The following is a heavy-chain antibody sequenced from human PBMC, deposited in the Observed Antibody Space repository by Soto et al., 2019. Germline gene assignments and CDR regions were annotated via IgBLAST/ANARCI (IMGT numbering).Heavy chain of an antibody. Sequence: PSETLSLTCTVSGGSISSYYWSWIRQPPGKGLEWVGYIYYSGSTNYNHSLRRRVTILVDTSKTQCSLKLSSVPAAYTAVYYCAIHLSGGLWFGELLSGAFDIWGQGTMGTVSS. D-gene: IGHD3-10*01. CDR3: AIHLSGGLWFGELLSGAFDI. J-gene: IGHJ3*02. V-gene: IGHV4-59*08. CDR2: IYYSGST. CDR1: GGSISSYY.